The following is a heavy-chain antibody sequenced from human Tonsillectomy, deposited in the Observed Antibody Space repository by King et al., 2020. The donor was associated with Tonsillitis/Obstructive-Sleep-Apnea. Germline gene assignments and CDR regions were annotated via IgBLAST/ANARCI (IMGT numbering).Heavy chain of an antibody. Sequence: QLQESGPGLVKPSETLSLTCTVSGDSISSGGYYWGWIRQPPGEGLEWIGSIHYSGSTHYNTSLRSRVTISVDTSKNKLSLKLSSVTAADTAVYYCAKHGAIAARLAPLDYWGQGTLVTVSS. V-gene: IGHV4-39*01. J-gene: IGHJ4*02. CDR1: GDSISSGGYY. CDR2: IHYSGST. D-gene: IGHD6-6*01. CDR3: AKHGAIAARLAPLDY.